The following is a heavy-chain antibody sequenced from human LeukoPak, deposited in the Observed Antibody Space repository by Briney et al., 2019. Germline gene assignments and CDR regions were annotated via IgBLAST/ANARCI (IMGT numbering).Heavy chain of an antibody. CDR2: IYYSGST. D-gene: IGHD6-19*01. J-gene: IGHJ4*02. V-gene: IGHV4-61*01. Sequence: SETLSLTCSVSGDSISTSSYFWSWIRQPPGKGLEWIGYIYYSGSTNYNPSLKSRVTISVDTSKNQFSLKLSSVTAADTAVYYCARGRLARSPYFDYWGQGTLVTVSS. CDR1: GDSISTSSYF. CDR3: ARGRLARSPYFDY.